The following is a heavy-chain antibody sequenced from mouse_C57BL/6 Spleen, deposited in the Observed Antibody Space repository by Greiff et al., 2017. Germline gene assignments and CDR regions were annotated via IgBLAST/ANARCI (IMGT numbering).Heavy chain of an antibody. CDR3: ARFWGGQGYFDY. CDR2: IYPGDGDT. D-gene: IGHD1-1*02. J-gene: IGHJ2*01. CDR1: GYAFSSSW. Sequence: VKLVESGPELVKPGASVKISCKASGYAFSSSWMNWVKQRPGKGLEWIGRIYPGDGDTNYNGKFKGKATLTADKSSSTAYMQLSSLTSEDSAVYFCARFWGGQGYFDYWGQGTTLTVSA. V-gene: IGHV1-82*01.